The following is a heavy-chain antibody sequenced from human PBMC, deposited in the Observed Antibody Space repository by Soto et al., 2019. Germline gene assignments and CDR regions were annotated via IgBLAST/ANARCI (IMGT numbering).Heavy chain of an antibody. CDR3: TTDPVTMIVVVPSSG. CDR1: GFTVRSNY. Sequence: SGGSLRLSCAAPGFTVRSNYMSWVRQAPGMGLEWVSVIYSGGSTYYADSVKGRFTISRDNSKNTLYLQMNNLRAEDTAVYYCTTDPVTMIVVVPSSGWGQGTLVTVSS. CDR2: IYSGGST. J-gene: IGHJ4*02. D-gene: IGHD3-22*01. V-gene: IGHV3-66*01.